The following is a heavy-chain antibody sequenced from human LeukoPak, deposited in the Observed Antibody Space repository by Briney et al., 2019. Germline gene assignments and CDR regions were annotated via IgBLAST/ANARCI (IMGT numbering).Heavy chain of an antibody. CDR3: ASGSGARYYDFWSGFYGMDV. Sequence: ASVKVSCKASGYTFTSYYMHWVRQAPGQGLEWMGIINPSGGSTSYAQKFQGRVTMTRDTSTSTVYMELSSLRSEDTAVYYCASGSGARYYDFWSGFYGMDVWGQGTTVTVSS. D-gene: IGHD3-3*01. CDR2: INPSGGST. V-gene: IGHV1-46*01. J-gene: IGHJ6*02. CDR1: GYTFTSYY.